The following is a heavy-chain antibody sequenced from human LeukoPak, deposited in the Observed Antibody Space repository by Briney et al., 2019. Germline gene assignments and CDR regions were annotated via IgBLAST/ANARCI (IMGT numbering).Heavy chain of an antibody. V-gene: IGHV3-30-3*01. CDR3: ARDLTYYGSENYHNVAYY. Sequence: PGRSLRLSCAASGFTFSSYAMHWVRQAPGKGLEWVAVISYDGSNKYYADPVKGRFTISRDNSKNTLYLQMNSLRTEDTAVYHCARDLTYYGSENYHNVAYYWGQGTLVTVSS. D-gene: IGHD3-10*01. J-gene: IGHJ4*02. CDR2: ISYDGSNK. CDR1: GFTFSSYA.